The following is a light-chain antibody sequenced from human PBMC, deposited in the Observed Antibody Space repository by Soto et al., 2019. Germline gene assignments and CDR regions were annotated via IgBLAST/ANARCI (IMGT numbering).Light chain of an antibody. CDR1: SSDIGTYNS. Sequence: QSVLAQPASVSGSPGQSITISCAVTSSDIGTYNSVSWYQQHPGKAPKLILFEVTNRPSGVSTRFSGSKSGNTASLTISGLQAEDEAYYYCNPFTPTSTRFVFGTGTKVTVL. CDR3: NPFTPTSTRFV. J-gene: IGLJ1*01. CDR2: EVT. V-gene: IGLV2-14*01.